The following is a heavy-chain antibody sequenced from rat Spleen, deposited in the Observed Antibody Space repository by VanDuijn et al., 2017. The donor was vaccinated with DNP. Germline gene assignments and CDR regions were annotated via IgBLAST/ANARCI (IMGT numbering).Heavy chain of an antibody. Sequence: EVRLVESGGGLVQPGRSLKLSCAASGFTFSRYWMYWIRQAPGKGLEWVASINTDGGTTYYPDSVKGRFTISRENAENTVYLQMNSLRSEDTATYYCAKDLWYYAMDVWGQGTSVTVSS. J-gene: IGHJ4*01. V-gene: IGHV5-58*01. D-gene: IGHD4-6*01. CDR1: GFTFSRYW. CDR3: AKDLWYYAMDV. CDR2: INTDGGTT.